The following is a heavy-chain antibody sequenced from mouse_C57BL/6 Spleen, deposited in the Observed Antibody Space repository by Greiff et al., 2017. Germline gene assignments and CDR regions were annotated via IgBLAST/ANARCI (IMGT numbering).Heavy chain of an antibody. CDR2: IYPGDGDT. J-gene: IGHJ3*01. D-gene: IGHD3-2*02. CDR1: GYAFSSSW. Sequence: QVQLQQSGPELVKPGASVKISCKASGYAFSSSWMNWVKQRPGKGLEWIGRIYPGDGDTNYNGKFKGKATLTADKSSSTAYMQLSSLTSEDSAVYFCAEGAAQAITWFAYWGQGTLVTVSA. V-gene: IGHV1-82*01. CDR3: AEGAAQAITWFAY.